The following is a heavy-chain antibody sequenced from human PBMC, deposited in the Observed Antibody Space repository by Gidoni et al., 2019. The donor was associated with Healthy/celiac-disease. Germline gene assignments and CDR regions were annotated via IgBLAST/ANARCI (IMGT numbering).Heavy chain of an antibody. Sequence: QVQLVQSGAEVKKPGASVKVSCKASGYTFTGYYMHWVRQAPGQGLEWMGWINPNSGGTNYAQKFKGRVTMTRYTSISTSYMELSRLRSDDTAVYYCARDVEMATIGGYYYCRDVWGQGTTVTVSS. CDR2: INPNSGGT. D-gene: IGHD5-12*01. CDR1: GYTFTGYY. J-gene: IGHJ6*02. V-gene: IGHV1-2*02. CDR3: ARDVEMATIGGYYYCRDV.